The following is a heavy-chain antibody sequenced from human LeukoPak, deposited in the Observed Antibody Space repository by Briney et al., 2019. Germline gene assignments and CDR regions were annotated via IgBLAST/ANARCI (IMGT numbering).Heavy chain of an antibody. CDR2: ISPSGDIT. CDR1: GFSFSSHG. D-gene: IGHD3-16*01. V-gene: IGHV3-23*01. Sequence: HPGGSLRLSCAGSGFSFSSHGMNWVRQAPGKGLEWVSGISPSGDITYYTDSARGRFTISRDNFKNTLSLQVNSLRAEDTAMYYCAKDDDWGRYKHWGQGTLVTVSS. J-gene: IGHJ1*01. CDR3: AKDDDWGRYKH.